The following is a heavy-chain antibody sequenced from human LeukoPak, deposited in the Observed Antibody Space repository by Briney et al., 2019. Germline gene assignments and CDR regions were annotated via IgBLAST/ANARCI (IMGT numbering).Heavy chain of an antibody. CDR2: IYYSGNT. J-gene: IGHJ3*02. Sequence: SEALSLTCTVSGDSINGFYWNWIRQPPGKGLEWIGYIYYSGNTNYSPSLKSRVTMSVDTSTNQFSLKLSSVTAADTAVYYCASSKTPWIQLWFFDISRQGTMVTVSS. CDR1: GDSINGFY. V-gene: IGHV4-59*01. D-gene: IGHD5-18*01. CDR3: ASSKTPWIQLWFFDI.